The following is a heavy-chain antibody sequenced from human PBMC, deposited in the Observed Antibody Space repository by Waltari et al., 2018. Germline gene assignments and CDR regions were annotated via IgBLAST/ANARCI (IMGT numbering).Heavy chain of an antibody. D-gene: IGHD3-3*01. CDR1: GGSFGISY. J-gene: IGHJ4*02. CDR3: SRGGDADKAGGI. CDR2: IHPSGTA. Sequence: QVQLQQWGAGLLKPAETLSLTCAVYGGSFGISYWSWIRQPPGMGLEWIGEIHPSGTAYYNASLKSRVSISVDTSNNQFSLRLSSVTAADTAEYYCSRGGDADKAGGIWGQGTLVTVSS. V-gene: IGHV4-34*01.